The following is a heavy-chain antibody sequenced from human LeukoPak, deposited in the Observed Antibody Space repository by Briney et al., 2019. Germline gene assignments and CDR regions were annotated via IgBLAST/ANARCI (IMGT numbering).Heavy chain of an antibody. Sequence: GGSLRLSCAASGFTFSSYSMNWVRQAPGKGLEWVAVISYDGSNKYYADSVKGRFTISRDNSKNTLYLQMNSLRAEDTAVYYCARDDTGSGSIDYWGQGTLVTVSS. CDR1: GFTFSSYS. V-gene: IGHV3-30*03. CDR2: ISYDGSNK. J-gene: IGHJ4*02. CDR3: ARDDTGSGSIDY. D-gene: IGHD3-10*01.